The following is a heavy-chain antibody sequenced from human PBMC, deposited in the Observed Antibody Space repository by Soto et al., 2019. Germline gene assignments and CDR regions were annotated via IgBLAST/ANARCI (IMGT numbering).Heavy chain of an antibody. J-gene: IGHJ5*02. V-gene: IGHV3-66*01. Sequence: EVQLVESGGGLVQPGGSLRLSCAVFGFTVSNNYVTWVRQAPGKGLEWVSIIYSGGDTYYADSVKGRFTVSRDNSKNTLFLLMNSLRAEDTAVYYCARDSYGSGRFDPWGQGTLVTVSS. CDR2: IYSGGDT. CDR1: GFTVSNNY. CDR3: ARDSYGSGRFDP. D-gene: IGHD3-10*01.